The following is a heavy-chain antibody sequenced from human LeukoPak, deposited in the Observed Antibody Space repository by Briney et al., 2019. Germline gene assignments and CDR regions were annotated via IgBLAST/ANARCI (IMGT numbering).Heavy chain of an antibody. D-gene: IGHD3-22*01. CDR1: GYTFTGYY. V-gene: IGHV1-46*01. Sequence: ASVKVSCKASGYTFTGYYMHWVRQAPGQGLEWMGIINPSGGSTSYAQKFQGRVTMTRDMSTSTVYMELSSLRSEDTAVYYCARDSDYYDSSGYPDYWGQGTLVTVSS. J-gene: IGHJ4*02. CDR3: ARDSDYYDSSGYPDY. CDR2: INPSGGST.